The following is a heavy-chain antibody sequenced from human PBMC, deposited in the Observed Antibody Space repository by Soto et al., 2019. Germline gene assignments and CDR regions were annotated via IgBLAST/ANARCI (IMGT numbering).Heavy chain of an antibody. Sequence: SETLSLTCTVSGGSINSGGYSWTWIRQPPGKGLEWIGFIYHTGTTYYNPSLKSRVTISVDTSKNQFSLKLSSVTAADTAVYYCARDLWGYCGTDCYPLDVWGQGTTVTVSS. CDR2: IYHTGTT. CDR1: GGSINSGGYS. D-gene: IGHD2-21*02. CDR3: ARDLWGYCGTDCYPLDV. V-gene: IGHV4-30-2*01. J-gene: IGHJ6*02.